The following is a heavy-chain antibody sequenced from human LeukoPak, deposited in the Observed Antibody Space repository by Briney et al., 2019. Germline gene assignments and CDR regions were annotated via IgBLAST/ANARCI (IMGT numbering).Heavy chain of an antibody. CDR1: GFTLSSYG. CDR2: ISYDGSNK. J-gene: IGHJ4*02. D-gene: IGHD2-21*02. CDR3: ARGRGDYIYYFDY. V-gene: IGHV3-30*03. Sequence: PGGSLRLSCAASGFTLSSYGMHSVRQAPGKGLEWVAFISYDGSNKYYADSVKGRFTISRENSKNTLYLQMNSLRAEDRAVYYCARGRGDYIYYFDYWGQGTLVTVSS.